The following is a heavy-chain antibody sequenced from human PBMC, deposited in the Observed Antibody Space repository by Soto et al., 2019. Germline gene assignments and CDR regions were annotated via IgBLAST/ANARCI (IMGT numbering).Heavy chain of an antibody. D-gene: IGHD6-6*01. CDR2: IYYSGST. CDR3: ASLYSSSPPYYYYGMDV. V-gene: IGHV4-30-4*01. J-gene: IGHJ6*02. Sequence: QVQLQESGPGLVKPSQTLSLTCTVSGGSISSGDYYWSWIRQPPGKGLEWIGYIYYSGSTYYNPSLKIRVTISVDTSKNQFSLKLSSVTAADTAVYYCASLYSSSPPYYYYGMDVWGQGTTVTVSS. CDR1: GGSISSGDYY.